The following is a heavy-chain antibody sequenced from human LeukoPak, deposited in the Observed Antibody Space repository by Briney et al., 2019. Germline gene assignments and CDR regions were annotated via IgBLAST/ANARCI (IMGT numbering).Heavy chain of an antibody. CDR3: ARNWVGTELTTSYPFDY. D-gene: IGHD4-11*01. V-gene: IGHV4-59*08. Sequence: SETLSLTCSVSGASISSYYWSWIRQPPGKGLEWIGYIYYSGSTNYNPSLTSRVTMSVDTSKNQFSLNLNSVTATDTAVYYCARNWVGTELTTSYPFDYWGQGTLVTVSS. CDR2: IYYSGST. J-gene: IGHJ4*02. CDR1: GASISSYY.